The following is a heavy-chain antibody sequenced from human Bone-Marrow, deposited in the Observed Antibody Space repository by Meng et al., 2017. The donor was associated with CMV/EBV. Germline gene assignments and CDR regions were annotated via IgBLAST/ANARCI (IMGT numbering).Heavy chain of an antibody. V-gene: IGHV3-15*01. J-gene: IGHJ4*02. CDR2: IKSKTDGGTT. CDR1: GFTFTNAW. CDR3: TTAHPFHLRDY. D-gene: IGHD3-3*02. Sequence: GGSLRLSCAASGFTFTNAWMSWVRQAPGKGLEWVGRIKSKTDGGTTDYAAPVKGRFTISRDDSKNTLYLQMNSLKTEDTAVYYCTTAHPFHLRDYWGQGTLVTVSS.